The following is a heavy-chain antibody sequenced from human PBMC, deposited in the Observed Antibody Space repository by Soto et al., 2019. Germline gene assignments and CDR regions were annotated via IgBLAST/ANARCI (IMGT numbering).Heavy chain of an antibody. CDR2: IWYDGSNK. Sequence: QVLLVESGGGVVQRGGSLRLSCAASGFTFSSYGMHWVRQAPGKGLEWVAVIWYDGSNKYYADSVKGRYTISRDDSKNTVYLQMNSLGAEDTAVYYCTRDPLIAVAAYDAFDIWGQGTSVTVSS. J-gene: IGHJ3*02. D-gene: IGHD6-19*01. V-gene: IGHV3-33*01. CDR3: TRDPLIAVAAYDAFDI. CDR1: GFTFSSYG.